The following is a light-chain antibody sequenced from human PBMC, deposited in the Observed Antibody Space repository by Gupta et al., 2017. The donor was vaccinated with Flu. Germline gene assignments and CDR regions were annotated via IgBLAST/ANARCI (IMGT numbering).Light chain of an antibody. J-gene: IGLJ3*02. CDR1: KLGEKY. Sequence: SYEVTQPPSVSVSPGQTATITCSGDKLGEKYTCWYQQKPGQSPVLAIHQDIKRPSGIPERFSGSNSGNTATLTISGTQAMDEADYYCQAWDSSTWVFGGGTKLTVL. CDR2: QDI. CDR3: QAWDSSTWV. V-gene: IGLV3-1*01.